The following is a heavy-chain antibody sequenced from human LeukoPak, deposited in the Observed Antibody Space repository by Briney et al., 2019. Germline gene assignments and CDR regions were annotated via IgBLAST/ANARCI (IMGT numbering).Heavy chain of an antibody. V-gene: IGHV3-72*01. J-gene: IGHJ4*02. CDR3: ARGRYYYGSGSYFGGYYFDY. CDR1: GFTFSDHY. D-gene: IGHD3-10*01. CDR2: TRNKANSYTT. Sequence: GGSLRLSCAASGFTFSDHYMDWVRQAPGKGLEWVGRTRNKANSYTTEYAASVKGRFTISRDDSKNSLYLQVNSLKTEDTAVYYCARGRYYYGSGSYFGGYYFDYWGQGTLVTVSS.